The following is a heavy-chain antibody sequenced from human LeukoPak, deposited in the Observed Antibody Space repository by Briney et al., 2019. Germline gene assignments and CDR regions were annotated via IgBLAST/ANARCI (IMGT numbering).Heavy chain of an antibody. CDR3: VRQTLGASGLDH. CDR2: APHDGNSP. V-gene: IGHV3-30*03. D-gene: IGHD1-26*01. J-gene: IGHJ4*02. CDR1: GFRFNSHH. Sequence: GGSLRLSCAASGFRFNSHHMHWVRQTPSKGLEWVAVAPHDGNSPIYAASVNGRFTISRDNSKDTLFLHMDSLGVDDTALYYCVRQTLGASGLDHWGQGVLVTVSS.